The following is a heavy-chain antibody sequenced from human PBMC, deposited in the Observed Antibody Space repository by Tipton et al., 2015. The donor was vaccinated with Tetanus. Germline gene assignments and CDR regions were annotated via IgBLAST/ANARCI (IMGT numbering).Heavy chain of an antibody. V-gene: IGHV1-3*01. Sequence: QVQLVQSGAEVKKPGASVKISCKTSGYPFFSYTLHWVRQAPGQGLEWVGGITPIFGTTNSAPKFQGRVTITRDTSASTGYMTLSSLRFEDTAVYYCARVVRGSGSHIRAVDYWGQGTQVTVFS. CDR2: ITPIFGTT. D-gene: IGHD3-10*01. CDR1: GYPFFSYT. CDR3: ARVVRGSGSHIRAVDY. J-gene: IGHJ4*02.